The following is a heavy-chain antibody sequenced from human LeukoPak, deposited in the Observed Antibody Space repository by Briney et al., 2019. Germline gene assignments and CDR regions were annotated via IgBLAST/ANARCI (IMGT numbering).Heavy chain of an antibody. V-gene: IGHV4-34*01. J-gene: IGHJ4*02. Sequence: PSETLSLTCAVYGGSFSGYYWSWIRQPPGKGLEWIGEINHSGSTNYNPSLKSRVTISVDTSKNQFSLKLSSVTAADTAVYYCARVPEDTAMAHFDYWGQGTLVTVSS. CDR3: ARVPEDTAMAHFDY. CDR2: INHSGST. CDR1: GGSFSGYY. D-gene: IGHD5-18*01.